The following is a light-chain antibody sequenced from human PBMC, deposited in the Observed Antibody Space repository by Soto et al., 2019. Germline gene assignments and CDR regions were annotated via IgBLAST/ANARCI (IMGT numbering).Light chain of an antibody. CDR3: QQYYSYPHT. CDR1: QGISSY. CDR2: AAS. J-gene: IGKJ2*01. V-gene: IGKV1-8*01. Sequence: AIRMTQSPSSFSASTGDRVTITCRASQGISSYLAWYQQKPGKAPKLLIYAASTLQSGVPSRFSGSGSGTYFTLTISCLQSEDFATYYFQQYYSYPHTFGQGTKLEIK.